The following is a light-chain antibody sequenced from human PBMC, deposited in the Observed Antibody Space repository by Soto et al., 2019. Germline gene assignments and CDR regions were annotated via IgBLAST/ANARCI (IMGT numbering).Light chain of an antibody. J-gene: IGKJ1*01. CDR3: QQYGDQSWT. V-gene: IGKV3-20*01. CDR2: GAS. CDR1: RSVSSNY. Sequence: EIVLTQSPGTLSLSPGERATLSCRASRSVSSNYLAWYQQQKPGQAPRLLIYGASIRAAGVPDRFSGSWSGTDFTLAISRRETEDFVVYYCQQYGDQSWTFGQGTKVEIK.